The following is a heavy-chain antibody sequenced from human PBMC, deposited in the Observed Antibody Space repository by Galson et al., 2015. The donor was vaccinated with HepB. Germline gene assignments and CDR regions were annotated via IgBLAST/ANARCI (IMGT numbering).Heavy chain of an antibody. V-gene: IGHV3-48*02. Sequence: SLRLSCAASGFTFSTYSMNWVRQAPGKGLEWISYISSGSSTISYADSVKGRFTISRDDAKNSMYLEMNSLRDEDTAVYYCARYYYMDVWGKGTTVTVSS. CDR1: GFTFSTYS. J-gene: IGHJ6*03. CDR3: ARYYYMDV. CDR2: ISSGSSTI.